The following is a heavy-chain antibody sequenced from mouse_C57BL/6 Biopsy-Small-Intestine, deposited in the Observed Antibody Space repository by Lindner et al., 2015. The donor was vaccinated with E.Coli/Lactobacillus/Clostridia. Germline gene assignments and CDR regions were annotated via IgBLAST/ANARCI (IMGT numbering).Heavy chain of an antibody. CDR1: GFNIKDYY. Sequence: VQLQESGAELVRPGASVKLSCTASGFNIKDYYLHWVKQRPEQGLEWIGRTDPEDGDTAYAPKFQGKATITADTSSNTAYLQLSGLTSEDTAVYYYTIGSSYWYFDVWGTGTTVTVSS. D-gene: IGHD1-1*01. V-gene: IGHV14-1*01. CDR3: TIGSSYWYFDV. J-gene: IGHJ1*03. CDR2: TDPEDGDT.